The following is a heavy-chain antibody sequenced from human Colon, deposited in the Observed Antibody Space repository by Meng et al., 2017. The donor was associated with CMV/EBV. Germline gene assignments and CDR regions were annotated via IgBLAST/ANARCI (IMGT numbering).Heavy chain of an antibody. Sequence: GVLKISCAASGFTFSSYSMNWVRQAPGKGLEWVSSISSSSSYIYYADSVKGRFTISRDNAKNSLYLQMNSLRAEDTAVYYCAAGIAVADTGYWGQGTLVTVSS. CDR1: GFTFSSYS. CDR2: ISSSSSYI. CDR3: AAGIAVADTGY. J-gene: IGHJ4*02. D-gene: IGHD6-19*01. V-gene: IGHV3-21*01.